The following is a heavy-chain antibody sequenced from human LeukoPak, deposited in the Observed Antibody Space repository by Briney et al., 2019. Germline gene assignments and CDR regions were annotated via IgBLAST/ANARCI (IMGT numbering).Heavy chain of an antibody. CDR1: GGSISSYY. V-gene: IGHV4-59*12. D-gene: IGHD2-2*01. J-gene: IGHJ3*02. Sequence: SETLSLTCTVSGGSISSYYWSWIRQPPGKGLEWIGYIYYSGSTNYNPSLKSRVTISVDTSKNQFSLKLSSVTAADTAVYYCARGRRRTDIVVVPAARNAFDIWGQGTMVTVSS. CDR2: IYYSGST. CDR3: ARGRRRTDIVVVPAARNAFDI.